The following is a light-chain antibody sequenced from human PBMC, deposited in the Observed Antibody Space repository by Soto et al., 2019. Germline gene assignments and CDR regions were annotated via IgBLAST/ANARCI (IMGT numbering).Light chain of an antibody. Sequence: SYELTQPPSVSLAPGQTASITCGGNSIGSKSVHWYQQKPGQAPIVVIYYDSDRPSGIPERFAGSNSGNTATLTISRVEAGDGAEYYCQVWDSSSDPVIFGGGTKVTVL. CDR3: QVWDSSSDPVI. V-gene: IGLV3-21*04. CDR1: SIGSKS. J-gene: IGLJ2*01. CDR2: YDS.